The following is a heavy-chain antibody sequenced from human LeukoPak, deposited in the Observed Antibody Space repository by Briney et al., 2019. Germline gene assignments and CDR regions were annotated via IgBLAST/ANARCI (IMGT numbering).Heavy chain of an antibody. CDR1: GFHFSDYS. CDR3: ARDDKWGFDY. J-gene: IGHJ4*02. D-gene: IGHD1-26*01. Sequence: GGSLRLSWEVSGFHFSDYSINWVRQAAGKGLEWISYFDDRNGAASTSYADSVKGRFIISRDAAKNSLFLQMNSLTAEDTAVYYCARDDKWGFDYWGQGTLVTASS. V-gene: IGHV3-48*04. CDR2: FDDRNGAAST.